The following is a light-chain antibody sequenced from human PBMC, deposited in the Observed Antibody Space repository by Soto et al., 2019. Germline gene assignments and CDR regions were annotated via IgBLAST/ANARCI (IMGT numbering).Light chain of an antibody. Sequence: QSVLTQPASVSGSPGQSITISCTGTSSDVGGYNYVSWYQQHPGKAPKLMIYEVSNRPSGVSNRFSGSKSANTASLTISGLQADDEADYYCSSYTSSSTVVFGGGTKLTVL. V-gene: IGLV2-14*01. CDR3: SSYTSSSTVV. CDR1: SSDVGGYNY. J-gene: IGLJ2*01. CDR2: EVS.